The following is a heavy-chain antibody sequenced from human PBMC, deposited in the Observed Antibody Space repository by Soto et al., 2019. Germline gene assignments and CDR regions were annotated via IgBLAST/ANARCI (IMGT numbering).Heavy chain of an antibody. Sequence: AGGSLRLSCSASGFTFSSYAMHWVRQAPGKGLEYVSAISSNGGSTYYADSVKGRFTISRDNSKNTLYLQMSSLRAEDTAVYYCVKFSPPYYDFWSGPGAYFDYWGQGTLVTVSS. V-gene: IGHV3-64D*06. D-gene: IGHD3-3*01. CDR3: VKFSPPYYDFWSGPGAYFDY. CDR2: ISSNGGST. CDR1: GFTFSSYA. J-gene: IGHJ4*02.